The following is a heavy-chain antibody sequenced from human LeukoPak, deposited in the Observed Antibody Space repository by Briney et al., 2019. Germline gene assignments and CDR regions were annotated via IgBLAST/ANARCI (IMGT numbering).Heavy chain of an antibody. Sequence: GGSLRLSCAASGFTFSSYAMSWVRQAPGKGLEWVSAISGSGGSTYYADSVKGRFTISRDNSKNTLYLQMNSLRAEDTAVYYCAKVDTMVRGVIITDAFDIWGQGTMVTVSS. V-gene: IGHV3-23*01. J-gene: IGHJ3*02. CDR2: ISGSGGST. D-gene: IGHD3-10*01. CDR1: GFTFSSYA. CDR3: AKVDTMVRGVIITDAFDI.